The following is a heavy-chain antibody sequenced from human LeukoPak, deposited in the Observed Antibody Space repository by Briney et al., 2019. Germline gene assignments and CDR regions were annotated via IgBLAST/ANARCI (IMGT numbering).Heavy chain of an antibody. D-gene: IGHD4-17*01. Sequence: PGGSLRLSCAASGFTFSSYGMHWVRQAPGKGLEWVAVIWYDGSNKYYADSVKGRFTISRDNSKTRLYLQMNSLSAEHTAVYYCARVGHDSGDYLFDYWGQGTLVTVSS. CDR1: GFTFSSYG. CDR3: ARVGHDSGDYLFDY. J-gene: IGHJ4*02. CDR2: IWYDGSNK. V-gene: IGHV3-33*01.